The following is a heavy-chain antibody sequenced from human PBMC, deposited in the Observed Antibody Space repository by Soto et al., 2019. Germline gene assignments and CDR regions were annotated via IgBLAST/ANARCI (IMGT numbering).Heavy chain of an antibody. D-gene: IGHD2-15*01. CDR2: IIPIFGTA. Sequence: QVQLVQSGAEVKKPGSSVKVSCKASGGTFSSYAISWVRQAPGQGLEWMGGIIPIFGTANYAQKFQGRVTITADESTRTAYMELSSLRSEDTAVYYCATSVVVAPLAYYYGMDVWGQGTTVTVSS. CDR1: GGTFSSYA. V-gene: IGHV1-69*12. CDR3: ATSVVVAPLAYYYGMDV. J-gene: IGHJ6*02.